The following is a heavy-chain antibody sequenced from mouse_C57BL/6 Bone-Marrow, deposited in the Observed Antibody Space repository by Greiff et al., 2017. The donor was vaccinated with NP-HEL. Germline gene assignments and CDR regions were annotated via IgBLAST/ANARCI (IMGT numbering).Heavy chain of an antibody. Sequence: EVQLQESGPELVKPGASVKISCKASGYSFTDYNMNWVKQSNGKSLEWIGVINPNYGTTSYNQKFKGKATLTVDQSSSTAYMQLNSLTSEDSAVYYCARFTTVVADWYFDVWGTGTTVTVSS. CDR3: ARFTTVVADWYFDV. J-gene: IGHJ1*03. D-gene: IGHD1-1*01. CDR1: GYSFTDYN. V-gene: IGHV1-39*01. CDR2: INPNYGTT.